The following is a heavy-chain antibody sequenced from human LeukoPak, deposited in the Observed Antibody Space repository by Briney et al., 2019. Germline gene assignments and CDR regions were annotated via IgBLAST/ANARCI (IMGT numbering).Heavy chain of an antibody. D-gene: IGHD3-22*01. Sequence: GGSLRLSCAASGFTFSSYAMSWVRQAPGKGLEWVSAISGSGGITYYADSVKGRFTISRDNSKNTLYLQMNSLRAEDTAVYYCANRPDYYDSSGYKIDYWGQGTLVTVSS. CDR2: ISGSGGIT. J-gene: IGHJ4*02. CDR1: GFTFSSYA. CDR3: ANRPDYYDSSGYKIDY. V-gene: IGHV3-23*01.